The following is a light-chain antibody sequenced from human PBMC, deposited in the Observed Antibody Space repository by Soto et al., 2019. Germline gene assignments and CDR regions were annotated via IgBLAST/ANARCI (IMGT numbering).Light chain of an antibody. CDR3: GTWDTSLSGGV. CDR1: SSNIGNNY. Sequence: QSVLTQPPSVSAAPGQTVTISCSGSSSNIGNNYVSWYQHLPGTAPKLLIYENNKRPSGIPDRFSGSKSGTSATLGITGLQTGDDADYYCGTWDTSLSGGVFGGGTKLTVL. J-gene: IGLJ3*02. V-gene: IGLV1-51*02. CDR2: ENN.